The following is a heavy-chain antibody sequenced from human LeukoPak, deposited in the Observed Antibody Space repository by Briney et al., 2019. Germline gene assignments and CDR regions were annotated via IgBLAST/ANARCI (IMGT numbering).Heavy chain of an antibody. J-gene: IGHJ4*02. Sequence: GGSLRLSCAASGFTFSSYGMHWVRQAPGKGLEWVAFIRYDGSDKYYADSVKGRFTISRDNSKNTLHLQMNSLRAEDTAVYYCAKDFGQWELPSPAYWGQGTLVTVSS. CDR1: GFTFSSYG. CDR2: IRYDGSDK. CDR3: AKDFGQWELPSPAY. V-gene: IGHV3-30*02. D-gene: IGHD1-26*01.